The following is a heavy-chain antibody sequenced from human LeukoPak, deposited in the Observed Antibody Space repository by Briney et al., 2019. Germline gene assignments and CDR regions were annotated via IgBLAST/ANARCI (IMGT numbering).Heavy chain of an antibody. Sequence: GGSLRLSCAASGFTFDDYAMHWVRQAPGKGLEWVSGISWNSGSIGYADSVKGRSTISRDNAKNSLYLQMNSLRAEDTALYYCAKDYYYDSSGSLYDMDVWGQGTTVTVSS. CDR1: GFTFDDYA. V-gene: IGHV3-9*01. CDR2: ISWNSGSI. D-gene: IGHD3-22*01. J-gene: IGHJ6*02. CDR3: AKDYYYDSSGSLYDMDV.